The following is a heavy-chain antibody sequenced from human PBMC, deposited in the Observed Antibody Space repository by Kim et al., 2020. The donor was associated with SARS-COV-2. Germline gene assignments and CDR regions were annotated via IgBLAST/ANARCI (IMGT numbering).Heavy chain of an antibody. V-gene: IGHV3-7*03. CDR2: IKQDGSEK. J-gene: IGHJ5*02. D-gene: IGHD3-10*01. CDR1: GFTFSSYW. Sequence: GGSLRLSCAASGFTFSSYWMSWVRQAPGKGLEWVANIKQDGSEKYYVDSVKGRFTISRDNAKNSLYLQMNSLRAEDTAVYYCARDLALYYYGSGSYPWGQGTLVTVSS. CDR3: ARDLALYYYGSGSYP.